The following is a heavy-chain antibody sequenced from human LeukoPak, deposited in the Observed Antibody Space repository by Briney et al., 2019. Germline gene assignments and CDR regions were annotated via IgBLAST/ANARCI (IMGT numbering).Heavy chain of an antibody. CDR1: GYTFTSYA. CDR3: ARAGSYFDGTGYFRN. CDR2: ISTYNGNT. J-gene: IGHJ4*02. D-gene: IGHD3-22*01. Sequence: ASVKVSCKASGYTFTSYAISWVRQAPGQGLEWMGWISTYNGNTNYAQKLQGRVSMTTDTSTRTAYMELRSLRSDDTAVYYCARAGSYFDGTGYFRNWGQGTLVTVSS. V-gene: IGHV1-18*01.